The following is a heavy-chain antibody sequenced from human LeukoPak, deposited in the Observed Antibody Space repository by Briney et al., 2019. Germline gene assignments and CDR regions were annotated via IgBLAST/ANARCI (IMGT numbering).Heavy chain of an antibody. CDR2: ICYSGST. J-gene: IGHJ5*02. D-gene: IGHD2-15*01. Sequence: SETLSLTCTVSGGSISSSSYYWGWIRQPPGKGLEWIGSICYSGSTYYNPSLKSRVTISVDTSKNQFSLKLSSVTAADTAVYYCASVSGPNWFDPWGQGTLVTVSS. V-gene: IGHV4-39*01. CDR1: GGSISSSSYY. CDR3: ASVSGPNWFDP.